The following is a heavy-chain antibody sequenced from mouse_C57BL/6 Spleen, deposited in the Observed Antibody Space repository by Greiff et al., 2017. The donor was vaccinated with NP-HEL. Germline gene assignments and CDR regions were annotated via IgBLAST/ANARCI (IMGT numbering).Heavy chain of an antibody. CDR1: GFTFSSYA. J-gene: IGHJ1*03. V-gene: IGHV5-4*01. Sequence: EVQGVESGGGLVKPGGSLKLSCAASGFTFSSYAMSWVRQTPEKRLEWVATISDGGSYTYYPDNVKGRFTISRDNAKNNLYLQMSHLKSEDTAMYYCAREGGPSYWYFDVWGTGTTVTVSS. CDR3: AREGGPSYWYFDV. CDR2: ISDGGSYT.